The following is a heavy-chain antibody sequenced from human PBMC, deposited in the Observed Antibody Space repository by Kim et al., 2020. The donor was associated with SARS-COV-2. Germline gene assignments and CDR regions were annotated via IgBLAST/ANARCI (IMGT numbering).Heavy chain of an antibody. CDR2: INHSGST. CDR3: AGSSSWYVVRRWFDP. Sequence: SETLSLTCAVYGGSFSGYYWSWIRQPPGKGLEWIGEINHSGSTNYNPSLKSRVTISVDTSKNQFSLKLSSVTAADTAVYYCAGSSSWYVVRRWFDPWGQGTLVTVSS. V-gene: IGHV4-34*01. D-gene: IGHD6-13*01. CDR1: GGSFSGYY. J-gene: IGHJ5*02.